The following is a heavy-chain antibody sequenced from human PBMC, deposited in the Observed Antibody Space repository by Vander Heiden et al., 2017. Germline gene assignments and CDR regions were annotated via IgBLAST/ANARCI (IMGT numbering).Heavy chain of an antibody. Sequence: QVQLVESGGGVVHPGRSLRPSCAASGFTFSLYSMHWVRQAPGKGLGWVAGISYDGSNKYYADSVKGRFTISKDNSKNTLYLQMNSLRAEDTAVYYCARAGYSGYVVYFDYWGQGTLVTVSS. D-gene: IGHD5-12*01. CDR2: ISYDGSNK. CDR1: GFTFSLYS. J-gene: IGHJ4*02. CDR3: ARAGYSGYVVYFDY. V-gene: IGHV3-30-3*01.